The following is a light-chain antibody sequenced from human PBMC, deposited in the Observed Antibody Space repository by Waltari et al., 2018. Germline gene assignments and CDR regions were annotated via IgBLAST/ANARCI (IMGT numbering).Light chain of an antibody. CDR3: QQYYSTPPT. J-gene: IGKJ2*01. CDR2: WAS. V-gene: IGKV4-1*01. CDR1: QSVLYSSNNKNY. Sequence: DIVMTQSPDSLAVSLGERATINCKSSQSVLYSSNNKNYLAWYQQKPGQPPKLLISWASTRGSRVPDRFSGSGSGTDFTLTISSLQAEDVAVYYCQQYYSTPPTFGQGTKLEIK.